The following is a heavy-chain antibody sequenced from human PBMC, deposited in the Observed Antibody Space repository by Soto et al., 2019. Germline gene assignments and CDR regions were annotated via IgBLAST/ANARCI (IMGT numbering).Heavy chain of an antibody. J-gene: IGHJ4*02. CDR3: ARGRYGAY. CDR2: ISAHNGNT. CDR1: GYAFTTYG. V-gene: IGHV1-18*03. Sequence: QVHLVQSGAEVKKPGASVKVSCKGSGYAFTTYGITWVRQAPGQGLEWMGWISAHNGNTNYAQKLQGRVTVTRDTSTSTAYMELRRLRSDDMAVYYCARGRYGAYWGQGALVTVSS. D-gene: IGHD3-10*01.